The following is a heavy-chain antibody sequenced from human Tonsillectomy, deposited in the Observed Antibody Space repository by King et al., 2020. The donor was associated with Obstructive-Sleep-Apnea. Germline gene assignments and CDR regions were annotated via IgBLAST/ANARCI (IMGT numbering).Heavy chain of an antibody. J-gene: IGHJ3*02. V-gene: IGHV4-34*01. CDR2: INHSGST. CDR3: ANTYYDILTGYYHDAFDI. Sequence: VQLQQWGAGLLQPSETLSLTCAVYGGSFSGYYWSWIRQPPGKGLEWIGEINHSGSTNYNPSLKSRVTISVDTSKNQFSLKLSSVTAADTAVYYCANTYYDILTGYYHDAFDIWGQGTMVTVSS. CDR1: GGSFSGYY. D-gene: IGHD3-9*01.